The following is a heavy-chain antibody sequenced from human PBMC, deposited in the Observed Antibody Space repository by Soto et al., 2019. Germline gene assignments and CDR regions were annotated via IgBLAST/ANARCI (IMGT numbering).Heavy chain of an antibody. D-gene: IGHD5-12*01. CDR2: INHSGST. CDR3: AREWDGDGYNSGWFDP. V-gene: IGHV4-34*01. CDR1: GGSFSGYY. Sequence: SETLSLTCAVYGGSFSGYYWSWIRQPPGKGLEWIGEINHSGSTNYNPSLKSRVTISVDTSKNQFSLKLSSVTAADTAVYYCAREWDGDGYNSGWFDPWGQGTLVTVSS. J-gene: IGHJ5*02.